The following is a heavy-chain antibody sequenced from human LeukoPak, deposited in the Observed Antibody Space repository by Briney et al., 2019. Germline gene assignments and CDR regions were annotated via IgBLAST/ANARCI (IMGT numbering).Heavy chain of an antibody. CDR1: GYTFTGYY. CDR2: INPNSGGT. Sequence: ASVKVSCKASGYTFTGYYMHWVRQAPGQGLEWMGRINPNSGGTNYAQKFQGRVTMTRDTSISTAYMELSRLRSDDTAVYYCAREKHYDYVWGSYGWYFDYWGQGTLVTASS. V-gene: IGHV1-2*06. J-gene: IGHJ4*02. D-gene: IGHD3-16*01. CDR3: AREKHYDYVWGSYGWYFDY.